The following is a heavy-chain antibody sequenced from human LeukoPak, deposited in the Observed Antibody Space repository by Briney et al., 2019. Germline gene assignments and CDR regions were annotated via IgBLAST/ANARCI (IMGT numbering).Heavy chain of an antibody. J-gene: IGHJ3*01. D-gene: IGHD6-13*01. V-gene: IGHV3-74*01. CDR3: ARDQYSSTWYRGAFDV. Sequence: SGGSLRLSCAASGFTFTTSWMHWFRQAPGKGLVWVSRIESDGTSTTYADSVKGRFTISRDNAKNTLYLQMNSLRAEDTDVYYCARDQYSSTWYRGAFDVWGQGTMVSVSS. CDR2: IESDGTST. CDR1: GFTFTTSW.